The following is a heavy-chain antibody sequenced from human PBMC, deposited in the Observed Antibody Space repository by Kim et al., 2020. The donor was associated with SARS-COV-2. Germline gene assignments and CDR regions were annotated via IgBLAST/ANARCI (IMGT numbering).Heavy chain of an antibody. J-gene: IGHJ6*02. CDR3: ARLPYGMDV. Sequence: GSSTFHTSSVKGRVPNSRGNSKNTLYLQMNSLRAEDTAVYYCARLPYGMDVWGQGTTVTVSS. CDR2: GSST. V-gene: IGHV3-53*01.